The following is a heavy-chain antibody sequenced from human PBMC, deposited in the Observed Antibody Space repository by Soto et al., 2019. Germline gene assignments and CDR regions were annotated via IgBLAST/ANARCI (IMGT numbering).Heavy chain of an antibody. CDR2: TYYRSKWNN. Sequence: PSQTLSLTCAISGDSVSSNSAAWNWVRQSPSRGLEWLGRTYYRSKWNNAYAVSVKRRITINPDTSKNQFSLQLNSVTPEGTAVYYCARGGGDSSRWYFDYWGQGTLVAVPS. V-gene: IGHV6-1*01. D-gene: IGHD6-13*01. CDR3: ARGGGDSSRWYFDY. J-gene: IGHJ4*02. CDR1: GDSVSSNSAA.